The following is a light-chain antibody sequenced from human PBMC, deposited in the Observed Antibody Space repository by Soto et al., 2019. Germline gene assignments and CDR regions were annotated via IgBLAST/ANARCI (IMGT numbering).Light chain of an antibody. CDR2: GAS. CDR1: QTVSSNI. Sequence: ILLTQSPGTLSLSPGYRATLSCGASQTVSSNILAWYQEKPGQGPRLLIYGASTRATGITDRFSGSGSGTDFTLTISRLDPEDFAVYYCRQYGRSLGFAVGGGTKVDIK. CDR3: RQYGRSLGFA. J-gene: IGKJ4*01. V-gene: IGKV3-20*01.